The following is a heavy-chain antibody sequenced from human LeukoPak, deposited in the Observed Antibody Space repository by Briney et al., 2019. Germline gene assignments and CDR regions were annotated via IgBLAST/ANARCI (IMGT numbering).Heavy chain of an antibody. CDR3: AKDPLNTLMVSPTFDY. CDR1: GFTVSSNY. J-gene: IGHJ4*02. Sequence: GGSLRLSCAASGFTVSSNYMSWVRQAPGKGLEWVSVIYSGGSTNYAASVKGRFIVSRDTSKNTLYLQMNSLRAEDTAVYYCAKDPLNTLMVSPTFDYWGQGTLVTVSS. CDR2: IYSGGST. D-gene: IGHD5-18*01. V-gene: IGHV3-53*01.